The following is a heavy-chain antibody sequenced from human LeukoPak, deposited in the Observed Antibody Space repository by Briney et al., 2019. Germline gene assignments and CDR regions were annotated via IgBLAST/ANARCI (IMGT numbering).Heavy chain of an antibody. V-gene: IGHV3-11*01. CDR1: GFTFSDYN. J-gene: IGHJ6*02. Sequence: GGSLRLSCAASGFTFSDYNMNWVRQAPGKGLEWVSYITNGGNTIHHADSVKGRFTISRDNAKKTLYLQMNSLRAEDTAVYYCARSIGLTGGGVDVWGQGTTVTVSS. CDR2: ITNGGNTI. CDR3: ARSIGLTGGGVDV. D-gene: IGHD3-9*01.